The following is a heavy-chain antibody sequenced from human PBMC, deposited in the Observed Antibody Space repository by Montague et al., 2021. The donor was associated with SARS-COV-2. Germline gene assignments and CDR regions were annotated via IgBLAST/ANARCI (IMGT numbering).Heavy chain of an antibody. V-gene: IGHV3-30-3*01. J-gene: IGHJ4*02. Sequence: SLRLSCAASGFTFSNYPMHWVRQAPGKGLEWVAIVSYDGNIKYYGDSVKGRFTISRDKSQNTLYLQMNSLRADDTAIYYCARGRGRYSLDCWGQGTLVTVSS. CDR1: GFTFSNYP. CDR2: VSYDGNIK. D-gene: IGHD1-26*01. CDR3: ARGRGRYSLDC.